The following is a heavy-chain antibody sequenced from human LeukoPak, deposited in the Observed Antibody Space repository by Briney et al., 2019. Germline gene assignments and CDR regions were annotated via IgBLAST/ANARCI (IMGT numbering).Heavy chain of an antibody. D-gene: IGHD4-11*01. CDR1: GFTFSSYG. V-gene: IGHV3-30*02. CDR2: IRYDGGNK. J-gene: IGHJ4*02. Sequence: GGSLRLSCAASGFTFSSYGMHWVRQAPGKGLEWVAFIRYDGGNKYYADSVKGRFTISRDNSKNTLYLQMNSLRAEDTAVYYCAKDLPDYSNSGTFDYWGQGTLVTVSS. CDR3: AKDLPDYSNSGTFDY.